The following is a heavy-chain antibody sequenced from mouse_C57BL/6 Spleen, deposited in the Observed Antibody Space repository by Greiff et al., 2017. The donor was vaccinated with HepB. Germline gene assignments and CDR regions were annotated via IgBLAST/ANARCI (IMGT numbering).Heavy chain of an antibody. CDR2: IDTSDSYT. J-gene: IGHJ1*03. D-gene: IGHD1-1*01. V-gene: IGHV1-50*01. Sequence: QVQLQQPGAELVKPGASVKLSCKASGYTFTSYWMQWVKQRPGQGLEWIGEIDTSDSYTNYNQKFKGKATLTVDTSSSTAYMQLSSLTSEDSAVYYCSRRVYYYGSSSHWYFDVWGTGTTVTVSS. CDR3: SRRVYYYGSSSHWYFDV. CDR1: GYTFTSYW.